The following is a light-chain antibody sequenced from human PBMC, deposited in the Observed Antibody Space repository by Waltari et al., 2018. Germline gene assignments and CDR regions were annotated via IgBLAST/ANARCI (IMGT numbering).Light chain of an antibody. CDR3: QPLNSYPFT. CDR2: GSS. CDR1: QGISSY. J-gene: IGKJ3*01. Sequence: IQLTQSPSSLSASVGDRVTITCRASQGISSYLAWYQQKPGKAPKLLIYGSSTLQCAVPSRSSGNGSGTDFSLTITNLQPEDFATYCCQPLNSYPFTFNPGTKVNV. V-gene: IGKV1-9*01.